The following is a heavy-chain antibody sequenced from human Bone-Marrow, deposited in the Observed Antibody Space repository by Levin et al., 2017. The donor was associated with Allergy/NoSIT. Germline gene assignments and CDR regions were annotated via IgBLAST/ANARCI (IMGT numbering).Heavy chain of an antibody. CDR2: IYYSGST. D-gene: IGHD3-10*01. CDR1: GGSISSYY. CDR3: ARHGRDDDGAGSYYKGPVFYGMDV. V-gene: IGHV4-59*08. Sequence: RSQTLSLTCNVSGGSISSYYWSWIRQPPGKGLEWIGYIYYSGSTNYNPSLKSRVTIPVDTSKNQFSLQLSPVTAADTAVYYCARHGRDDDGAGSYYKGPVFYGMDVWGQGTTVTVSS. J-gene: IGHJ6*02.